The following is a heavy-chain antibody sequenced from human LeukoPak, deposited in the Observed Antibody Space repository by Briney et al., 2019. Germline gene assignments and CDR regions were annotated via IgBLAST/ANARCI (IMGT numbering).Heavy chain of an antibody. D-gene: IGHD5-18*01. V-gene: IGHV3-21*01. Sequence: GGSLRLSCAPSGFTFSSYSMNWVRQAPGKGLEWVSSISSSSSYIYYADSVKGRFTISRDNAKNSLYLQMNSLRAEDTAVYYCARDFGYSYGWAGAFDIWGQGTMVTVSS. CDR1: GFTFSSYS. J-gene: IGHJ3*02. CDR3: ARDFGYSYGWAGAFDI. CDR2: ISSSSSYI.